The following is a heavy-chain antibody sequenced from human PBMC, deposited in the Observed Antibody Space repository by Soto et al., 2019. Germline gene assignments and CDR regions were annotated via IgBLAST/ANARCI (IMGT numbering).Heavy chain of an antibody. CDR3: ARAMVGRFDY. J-gene: IGHJ4*02. D-gene: IGHD2-8*01. CDR2: INHSGST. V-gene: IGHV4-34*01. Sequence: PSETLSLTCAVYGGSFSGYYWSWIRQPPGKGLEWIGEINHSGSTNYNPSLKSRVTISVDTSKNQFSLKLSSVTAADTAVYYCARAMVGRFDYWGQGTLVTVSS. CDR1: GGSFSGYY.